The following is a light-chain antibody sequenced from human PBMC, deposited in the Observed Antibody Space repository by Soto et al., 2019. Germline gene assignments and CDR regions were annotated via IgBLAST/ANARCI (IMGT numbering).Light chain of an antibody. V-gene: IGLV1-40*01. CDR2: GNS. CDR3: QSYASSLSGWV. J-gene: IGLJ3*02. Sequence: QSVLTQPPSVSGAPGQRVTISCTESSSNIGAGYDVHWYQQLPGTAPKLLIYGNSNRPSGVPDRFSGSKSGTSASLAITGLQAEDEADYDCQSYASSLSGWVFGGGTKLTVL. CDR1: SSNIGAGYD.